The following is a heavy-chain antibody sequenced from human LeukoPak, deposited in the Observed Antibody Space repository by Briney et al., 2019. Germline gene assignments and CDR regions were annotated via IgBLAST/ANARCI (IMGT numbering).Heavy chain of an antibody. V-gene: IGHV1-8*01. CDR3: ARAPIDGYKSHKAFDY. J-gene: IGHJ4*02. CDR2: MNPNSGNT. CDR1: GYTFTSYD. D-gene: IGHD5-24*01. Sequence: VASVKVSCKASGYTFTSYDINWVRQATGQGLEWMGWMNPNSGNTGYAQKFQGRVTMTRNTSISTAYMELSSLRSEDTAVYYCARAPIDGYKSHKAFDYWGQGTLVTVSS.